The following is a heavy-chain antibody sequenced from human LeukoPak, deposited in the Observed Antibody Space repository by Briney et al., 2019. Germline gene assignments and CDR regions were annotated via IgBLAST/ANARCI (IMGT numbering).Heavy chain of an antibody. CDR1: GYSISSGYY. CDR3: ARETAYYGSGSRFYYYFDY. D-gene: IGHD3-10*01. J-gene: IGHJ4*02. Sequence: SETLSLTCTVSGYSISSGYYWGWIRQPPGKGLEWIGSIYHSGSTYYNPSLKSRVTISVDTSKNQFSLKLSSVTAADTAVYYCARETAYYGSGSRFYYYFDYWGQGTLVTVSS. CDR2: IYHSGST. V-gene: IGHV4-38-2*02.